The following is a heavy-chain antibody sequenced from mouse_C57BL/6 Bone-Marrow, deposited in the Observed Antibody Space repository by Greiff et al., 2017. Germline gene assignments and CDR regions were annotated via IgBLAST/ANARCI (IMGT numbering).Heavy chain of an antibody. D-gene: IGHD2-4*01. CDR2: IYPGGGYT. Sequence: QVQLKESGAELVRPGTSVKMSCKASGYTFTNYWIGWAKQRPGHGLEWIGDIYPGGGYTNYNEKFKGKATLTADKSSSTAYMQFSSLTSEDSAIYYCARKDYRAWFAYWGQGTLVTVSA. CDR1: GYTFTNYW. J-gene: IGHJ3*01. CDR3: ARKDYRAWFAY. V-gene: IGHV1-63*01.